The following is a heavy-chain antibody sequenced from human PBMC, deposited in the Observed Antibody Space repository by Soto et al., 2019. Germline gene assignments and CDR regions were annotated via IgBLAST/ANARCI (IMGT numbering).Heavy chain of an antibody. CDR3: ATRYSYVHF. D-gene: IGHD5-18*01. CDR2: INPNSGDT. CDR1: GYAFTGYY. Sequence: GASVKVSCQSSGYAFTGYYIHWVRQAPGQGLEWMGWINPNSGDTNYAQKFQGRVTMTRDTSFSTAYMALSSLRSDDTAVYYCATRYSYVHFWGQGTLVTVSA. V-gene: IGHV1-2*02. J-gene: IGHJ4*02.